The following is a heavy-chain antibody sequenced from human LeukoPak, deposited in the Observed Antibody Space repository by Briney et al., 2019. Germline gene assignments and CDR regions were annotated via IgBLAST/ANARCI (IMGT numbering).Heavy chain of an antibody. CDR2: ISSSGSTI. V-gene: IGHV3-11*04. CDR1: GFTFSDYY. J-gene: IGHJ6*02. CDR3: ARGGARSSSYYYYGMDV. Sequence: GGSLRLSCAASGFTFSDYYMSWIRQAPGKGLEWVSYISSSGSTIYYADSVKGRFTISRDNAKNSLYLQMNSLRAEDTAVFYCARGGARSSSYYYYGMDVWGLGTTVTVSS. D-gene: IGHD6-13*01.